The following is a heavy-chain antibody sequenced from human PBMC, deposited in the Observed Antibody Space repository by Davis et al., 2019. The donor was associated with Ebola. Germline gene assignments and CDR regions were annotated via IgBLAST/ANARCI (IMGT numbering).Heavy chain of an antibody. V-gene: IGHV3-21*01. D-gene: IGHD6-19*01. CDR1: GFTFSTYS. CDR3: AGGESGWDASDI. J-gene: IGHJ3*02. CDR2: ISSDSDYI. Sequence: GESLKISCAVSGFTFSTYSMSWVRQAPGKGLEWVSSISSDSDYIYYADSAKGRFTISRDNAKNSLYLQMNSLRAEDTAVYYCAGGESGWDASDIWGRGTMVTVSS.